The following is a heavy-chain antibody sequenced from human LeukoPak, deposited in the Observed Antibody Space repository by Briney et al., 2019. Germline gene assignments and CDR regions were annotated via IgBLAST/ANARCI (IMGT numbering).Heavy chain of an antibody. D-gene: IGHD3-22*01. Sequence: GESLKISCKGSGYSFTSYWIGWVRPMPGKGLEWMGIIYPGDSDTRYSPSFQGQVTISADKSISTAYLQWSSLKASDTAMYYCARIESDYYDSSGYPDYWGQGTLVTVSS. J-gene: IGHJ4*02. V-gene: IGHV5-51*01. CDR1: GYSFTSYW. CDR3: ARIESDYYDSSGYPDY. CDR2: IYPGDSDT.